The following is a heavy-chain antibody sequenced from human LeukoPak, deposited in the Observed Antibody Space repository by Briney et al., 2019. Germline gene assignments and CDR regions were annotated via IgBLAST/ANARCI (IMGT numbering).Heavy chain of an antibody. CDR3: AKDKGGSEIYAFDI. J-gene: IGHJ3*02. D-gene: IGHD3-10*01. CDR2: ISYDGSNK. V-gene: IGHV3-30*18. Sequence: PGRSLRLSCAASGFTFSSYGMHWVRQAPGKGLEWVAVISYDGSNKYYADSVKGRFTISRDNSKNTLYLQMNSLRAEDTAVYYRAKDKGGSEIYAFDIWGQGTMVTVSS. CDR1: GFTFSSYG.